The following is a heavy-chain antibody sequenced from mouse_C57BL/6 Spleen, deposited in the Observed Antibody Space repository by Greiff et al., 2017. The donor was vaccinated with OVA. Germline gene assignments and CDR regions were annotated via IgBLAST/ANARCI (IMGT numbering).Heavy chain of an antibody. D-gene: IGHD2-4*01. V-gene: IGHV1-54*01. Sequence: VKLQESGAELVRPGTSVKVSCKASGYAFTNYLIEWVKQRPGQGLEWIGVINPGSGGTNYNEKFKGKATLTADKSSSTAYMQLSSLTSEDSAVYFCAREGYDYDGAAYWGQGTLVTVSA. J-gene: IGHJ3*01. CDR1: GYAFTNYL. CDR3: AREGYDYDGAAY. CDR2: INPGSGGT.